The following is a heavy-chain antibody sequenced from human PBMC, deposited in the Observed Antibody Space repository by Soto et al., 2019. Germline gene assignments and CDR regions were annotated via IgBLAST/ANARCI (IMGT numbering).Heavy chain of an antibody. CDR3: ATYSSLDY. CDR1: GFTVSNHY. Sequence: EVQLVETGGGLIQPGGSLRLSCAASGFTVSNHYMSWVRQAPGKGLEWVSLIYSGGSTYYAESVKGRFTISRDNSKNTLYLQMNSLRAEDTAVYYCATYSSLDYWGQGTLVTVSS. CDR2: IYSGGST. V-gene: IGHV3-53*02. D-gene: IGHD6-13*01. J-gene: IGHJ4*02.